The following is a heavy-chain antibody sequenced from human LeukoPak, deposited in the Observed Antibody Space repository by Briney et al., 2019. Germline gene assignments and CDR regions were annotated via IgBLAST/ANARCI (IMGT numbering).Heavy chain of an antibody. Sequence: GASVKVSCKASGYTLTGYYMHWLRQAPGQGLEWMGWINPNSGDTNYAQKFQGRVTMTRDTSISTAYKELSRLTSDDTAVYYCAKNPYEYYFDYWGQGTLVTVSS. CDR1: GYTLTGYY. V-gene: IGHV1-2*02. CDR3: AKNPYEYYFDY. D-gene: IGHD5-12*01. J-gene: IGHJ4*02. CDR2: INPNSGDT.